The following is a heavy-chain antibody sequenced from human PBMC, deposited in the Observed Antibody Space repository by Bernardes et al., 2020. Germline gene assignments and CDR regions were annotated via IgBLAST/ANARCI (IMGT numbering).Heavy chain of an antibody. D-gene: IGHD6-19*01. V-gene: IGHV3-53*01. J-gene: IGHJ6*04. Sequence: GGSLRLSCAASGFTVSSNYMSWVRQAPGKGLEWVSVIYSGGSTYYADSVKGRFTISRDNSKNTLYLQMNSLRAEDTAVYYCARDGTLAGDYYYGMDVWGKGTTVTVSS. CDR2: IYSGGST. CDR1: GFTVSSNY. CDR3: ARDGTLAGDYYYGMDV.